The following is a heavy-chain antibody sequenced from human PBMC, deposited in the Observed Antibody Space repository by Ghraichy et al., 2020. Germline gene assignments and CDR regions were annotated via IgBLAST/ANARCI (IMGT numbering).Heavy chain of an antibody. D-gene: IGHD2-2*02. J-gene: IGHJ5*02. V-gene: IGHV4-34*01. CDR2: ISDSGSM. CDR3: ARGSSCVGTTCYNRGYLAP. CDR1: DGPFSGFY. Sequence: SETLSLTCAVDDGPFSGFYWNWIRQSPGQGLEWIGEISDSGSMNSNPSLKSRVTMSIDKSKKQFSLNLISVTAADTAVYYCARGSSCVGTTCYNRGYLAPCGLGTLVTVSS.